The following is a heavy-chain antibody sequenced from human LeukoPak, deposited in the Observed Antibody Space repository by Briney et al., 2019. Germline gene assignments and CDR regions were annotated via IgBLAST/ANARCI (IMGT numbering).Heavy chain of an antibody. CDR2: VFSGNT. CDR1: GYSIRSGYY. D-gene: IGHD1-26*01. V-gene: IGHV4-38-2*01. CDR3: ARLRGSYCYFDS. J-gene: IGHJ4*02. Sequence: SETLSLTCAVSGYSIRSGYYWGWIRQPPGKGLEWIGSVFSGNTYYNPSLKSRVIISVDTSKNQFSLDLSSVTAADTAVYYCARLRGSYCYFDSWGQGTLVTVSS.